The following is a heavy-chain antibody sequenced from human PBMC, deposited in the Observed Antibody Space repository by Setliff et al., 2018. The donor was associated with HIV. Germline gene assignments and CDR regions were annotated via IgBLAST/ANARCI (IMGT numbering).Heavy chain of an antibody. J-gene: IGHJ4*02. V-gene: IGHV3-74*03. CDR3: ARLKSYASSPSSDY. CDR2: INSDGSST. D-gene: IGHD2-2*01. Sequence: LRLSCAASGFTFGNYLIHWVRQAPGKGLMWVSRINSDGSSTTYADSVKGRFTISRDNAKNTAYLQMNSLRTEDTALYYCARLKSYASSPSSDYWGQGTLVTVSS. CDR1: GFTFGNYL.